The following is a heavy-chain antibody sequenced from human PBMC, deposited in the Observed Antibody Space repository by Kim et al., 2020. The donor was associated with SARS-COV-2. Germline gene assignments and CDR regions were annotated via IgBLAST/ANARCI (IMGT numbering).Heavy chain of an antibody. Sequence: YAQKLQGRVTMTTDTSTSTAYMELRSLRSDDTAVYYCARSKYSARDAFDIWGQGTMVTVSS. D-gene: IGHD6-6*01. CDR3: ARSKYSARDAFDI. J-gene: IGHJ3*02. V-gene: IGHV1-18*01.